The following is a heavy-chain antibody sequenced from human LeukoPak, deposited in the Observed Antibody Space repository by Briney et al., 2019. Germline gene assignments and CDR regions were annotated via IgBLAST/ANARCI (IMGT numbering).Heavy chain of an antibody. CDR3: AKGYYYDSTKDAFHI. V-gene: IGHV3-23*01. CDR1: GFTFSSYA. J-gene: IGHJ3*02. Sequence: PGGSLRLSCEPSGFTFSSYAMYWVRQAPGKGLEWVSSISGSGQTTHYADSVKGRFIISRDNSQNTLFLQIDNLRSEDTAVYYCAKGYYYDSTKDAFHIWGQGTMVTVSS. CDR2: ISGSGQTT. D-gene: IGHD3-22*01.